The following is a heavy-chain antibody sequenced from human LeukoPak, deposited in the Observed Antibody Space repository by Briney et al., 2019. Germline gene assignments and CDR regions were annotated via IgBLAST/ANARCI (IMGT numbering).Heavy chain of an antibody. CDR3: ARGATPPDY. CDR2: ISSNGGST. CDR1: GFTFSSYA. Sequence: GGSLRLSCAASGFTFSSYAMHWVRQAPGKGLEYVSAISSNGGSTYYANSVKGRFTISRDNSKNTLYLQMGSLRAEDMAVYYCARGATPPDYWGQGTLVTVSS. V-gene: IGHV3-64*01. J-gene: IGHJ4*02.